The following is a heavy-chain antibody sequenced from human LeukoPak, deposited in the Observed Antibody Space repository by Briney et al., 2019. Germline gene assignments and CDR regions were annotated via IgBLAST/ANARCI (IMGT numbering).Heavy chain of an antibody. V-gene: IGHV5-51*01. CDR1: GYGFTSYW. CDR2: IYSGDSDT. J-gene: IGHJ4*02. Sequence: GESLKISCKGSGYGFTSYWIGWVRQMPGKGLEWMGIIYSGDSDTRYSPSFQGQVTISADKSISTAYLQWSSLKASDTAMYYCARIGPHYDILTGYYAYFDYWGQGTLVTVSS. D-gene: IGHD3-9*01. CDR3: ARIGPHYDILTGYYAYFDY.